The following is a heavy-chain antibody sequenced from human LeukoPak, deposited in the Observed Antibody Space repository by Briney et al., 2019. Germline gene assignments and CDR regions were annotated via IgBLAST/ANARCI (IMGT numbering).Heavy chain of an antibody. D-gene: IGHD2-21*02. J-gene: IGHJ4*02. CDR3: ARDRYCGGDCSDY. V-gene: IGHV1-69*05. CDR2: IIPIFGTA. Sequence: SVKVSCKASGGTFSSYAISWVRQAPGQGLEWMGGIIPIFGTANYAQKFQGRVTITTDESTSTAYIELSSLRSEDTALYYCARDRYCGGDCSDYWGQGTLVTVSS. CDR1: GGTFSSYA.